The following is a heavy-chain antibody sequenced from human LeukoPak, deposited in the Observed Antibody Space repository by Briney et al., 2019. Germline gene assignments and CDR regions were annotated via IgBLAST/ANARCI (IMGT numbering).Heavy chain of an antibody. J-gene: IGHJ4*02. CDR1: GYIFSDYW. D-gene: IGHD3-9*01. CDR2: IYPYNSET. V-gene: IGHV5-51*01. CDR3: ATSSVRY. Sequence: GESLKISCKVSGYIFSDYWIGWVRQLPGKGLDWMGIIYPYNSETRYNPSFQGQVTISVDMSISTTYLQWDSLKAPDTAIYYCATSSVRYWGQGTLITVSS.